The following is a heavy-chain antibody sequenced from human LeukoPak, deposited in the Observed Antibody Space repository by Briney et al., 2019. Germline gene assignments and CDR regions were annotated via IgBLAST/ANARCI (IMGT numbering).Heavy chain of an antibody. D-gene: IGHD3-3*01. J-gene: IGHJ4*02. CDR2: IYHSRST. CDR3: ARAGVFWSGYIDY. Sequence: SGTLSLTCTVSGYSIRSGYYRGWIRQPPGKGLEWNGSIYHSRSTYSNTSLKSRVTISVDTSKNQFSLKLSSVSAADTAVYYFARAGVFWSGYIDYWGQGTLVTVSS. CDR1: GYSIRSGYY. V-gene: IGHV4-38-2*02.